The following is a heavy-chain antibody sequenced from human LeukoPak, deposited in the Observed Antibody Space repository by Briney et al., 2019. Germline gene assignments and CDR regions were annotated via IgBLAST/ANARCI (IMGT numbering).Heavy chain of an antibody. J-gene: IGHJ4*02. CDR1: GFTFSSYA. D-gene: IGHD5-18*01. Sequence: GSLRLSCAASGFTFSSYAMSWVRQAPGKGLEWVSAISGSGGSTYYADSVKGRFTISRDNSENTLYLQMNSLRAEDTAVYYCAKRLGYSYGYGFGYWGQGTLVTVSS. CDR3: AKRLGYSYGYGFGY. V-gene: IGHV3-23*01. CDR2: ISGSGGST.